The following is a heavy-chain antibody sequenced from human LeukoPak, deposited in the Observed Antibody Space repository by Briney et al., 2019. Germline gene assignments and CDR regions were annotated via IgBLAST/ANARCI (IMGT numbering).Heavy chain of an antibody. CDR2: ISSSSSYI. Sequence: GGSLRLSCAASGFTFSSYSMNWVRQAPGKGLEWVSSISSSSSYIYYADSVKGRFTISRDNSKNTLYLQMNSLRAEDTAVYYCAKDRYDFWIGYKYYFDYWDQGTLVTVSS. CDR1: GFTFSSYS. V-gene: IGHV3-21*04. D-gene: IGHD3-3*01. J-gene: IGHJ4*02. CDR3: AKDRYDFWIGYKYYFDY.